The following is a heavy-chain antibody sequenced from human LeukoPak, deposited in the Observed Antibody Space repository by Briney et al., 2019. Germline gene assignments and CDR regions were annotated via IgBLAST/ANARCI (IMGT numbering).Heavy chain of an antibody. J-gene: IGHJ4*02. CDR2: IYYSGST. Sequence: SETLSLTCTVSGGSISSSSYYWGWIRQHPGTGLEWIGRIYYSGSTYYNPSLKSRVTISVDTPKNQFSLKLSSVDAADTAVYYCARYHSISWYIFDYWGQGTLVTVSS. V-gene: IGHV4-39*07. CDR1: GGSISSSSYY. CDR3: ARYHSISWYIFDY. D-gene: IGHD6-13*01.